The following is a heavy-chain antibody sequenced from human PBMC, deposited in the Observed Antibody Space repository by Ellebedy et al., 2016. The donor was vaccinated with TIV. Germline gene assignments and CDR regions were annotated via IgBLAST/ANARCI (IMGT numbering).Heavy chain of an antibody. V-gene: IGHV1-18*04. D-gene: IGHD1-26*01. CDR3: ARDRSGSYPLDFDY. J-gene: IGHJ4*02. CDR2: ISAYNGNT. CDR1: GYTFTSYG. Sequence: AASVKVSCKASGYTFTSYGISWVRQAPGQGLEWMGWISAYNGNTNYAQKLQGRVTMTTDTSTSTAYMELRSLRSDDTAVYYCARDRSGSYPLDFDYWGQGTLVTVSS.